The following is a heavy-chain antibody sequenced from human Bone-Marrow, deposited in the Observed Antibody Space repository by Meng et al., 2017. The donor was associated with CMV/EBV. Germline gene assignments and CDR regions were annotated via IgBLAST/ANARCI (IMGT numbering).Heavy chain of an antibody. V-gene: IGHV4-4*02. Sequence: SETLSLTCAVSGGSISSSNWWSWVRQPPGKGLEWIGEIYHSGSTNYNPSLKSRVTISVDKSKNQFSLKLSSVTAADTAVYYCARIGVVVPAAIAWFDPWGQGTLVTVSS. CDR1: GGSISSSNW. CDR3: ARIGVVVPAAIAWFDP. D-gene: IGHD2-2*02. CDR2: IYHSGST. J-gene: IGHJ5*02.